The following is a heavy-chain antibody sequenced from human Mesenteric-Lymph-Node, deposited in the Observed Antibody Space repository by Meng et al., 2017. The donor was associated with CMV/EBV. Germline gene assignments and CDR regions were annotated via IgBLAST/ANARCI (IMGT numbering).Heavy chain of an antibody. J-gene: IGHJ3*02. V-gene: IGHV3-9*01. D-gene: IGHD3-3*01. Sequence: FDCFAMPWVRYAPGKGLELVSGIRLNSGSIGYADSVKGRFTISRDNAKISLYLQMNSLRAEDTALYYCAEERKDFWSGYYSHDAFDIWGQGTMVTVSS. CDR2: IRLNSGSI. CDR3: AEERKDFWSGYYSHDAFDI. CDR1: FDCFA.